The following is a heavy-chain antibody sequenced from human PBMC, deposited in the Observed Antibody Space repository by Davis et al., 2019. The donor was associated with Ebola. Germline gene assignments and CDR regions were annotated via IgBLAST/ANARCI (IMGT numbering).Heavy chain of an antibody. D-gene: IGHD5-12*01. J-gene: IGHJ4*02. CDR2: ITWNSGSI. V-gene: IGHV3-9*01. Sequence: GGSLRLSCAASGFTFDDCAMHWVRQAPGKGLEWVLGITWNSGSIGYADSVKGRFTISRDNAKNMLYLQMDSLRVEDTAVYYCARYNSAYERADLDYWGQGTLVTVSS. CDR3: ARYNSAYERADLDY. CDR1: GFTFDDCA.